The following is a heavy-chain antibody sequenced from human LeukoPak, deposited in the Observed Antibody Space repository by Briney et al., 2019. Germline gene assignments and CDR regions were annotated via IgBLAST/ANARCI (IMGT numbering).Heavy chain of an antibody. CDR3: ASTQNRYYYDSSGPHDAFDI. D-gene: IGHD3-22*01. CDR2: ISAYNGNT. V-gene: IGHV1-18*01. Sequence: ASVKVSCKASGYTFTSFGISWVRQAPGQGLEWMGWISAYNGNTNYAQKLQGRVTMTTDTSTSTAYMELRSLRSDDTAVYYCASTQNRYYYDSSGPHDAFDIWGQGTMVTVSS. CDR1: GYTFTSFG. J-gene: IGHJ3*02.